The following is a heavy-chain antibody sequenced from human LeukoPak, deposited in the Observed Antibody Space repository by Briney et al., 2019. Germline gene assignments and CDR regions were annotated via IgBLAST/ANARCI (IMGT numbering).Heavy chain of an antibody. CDR2: ISYDGSNK. Sequence: GGSLRLSCAASGFTFSSYGMHWVRQAPGKGLEWVAVISYDGSNKYYADSVKGRFTISRDNSKNTLYLQMNSLRAEDTAVYYCAKEVSFCSGGSCYETDYYFDYWGQGTLVTVSP. V-gene: IGHV3-30*18. CDR1: GFTFSSYG. J-gene: IGHJ4*02. D-gene: IGHD2-15*01. CDR3: AKEVSFCSGGSCYETDYYFDY.